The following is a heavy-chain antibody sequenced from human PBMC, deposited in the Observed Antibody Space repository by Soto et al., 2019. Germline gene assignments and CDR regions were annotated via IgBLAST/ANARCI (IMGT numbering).Heavy chain of an antibody. Sequence: PSETLSLTCTVSGSSISSYYWSRIRQPPGKGLEWIGYIYYSGSTNYNPSLKSRVTISVDTSKNQFSLKLNSMTAADTAVYYCARHNYGSGSTYFDYWGQGTLVTVSS. CDR2: IYYSGST. CDR1: GSSISSYY. J-gene: IGHJ4*02. V-gene: IGHV4-59*08. D-gene: IGHD3-10*01. CDR3: ARHNYGSGSTYFDY.